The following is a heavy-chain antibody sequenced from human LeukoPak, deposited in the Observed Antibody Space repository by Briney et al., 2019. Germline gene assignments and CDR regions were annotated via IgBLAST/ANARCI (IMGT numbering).Heavy chain of an antibody. Sequence: SETLSLTCTVSGGSISSSSYYWGWIRQPPGKGLEWIGSIYYSGSTYYNPSLKSRVTISVDTSKNQFSLKPSSVTAADTAVSYCARIVYCSSGSCYQTGFFFDYWGQGTLVTVSS. J-gene: IGHJ4*02. CDR3: ARIVYCSSGSCYQTGFFFDY. CDR1: GGSISSSSYY. V-gene: IGHV4-39*01. D-gene: IGHD2-15*01. CDR2: IYYSGST.